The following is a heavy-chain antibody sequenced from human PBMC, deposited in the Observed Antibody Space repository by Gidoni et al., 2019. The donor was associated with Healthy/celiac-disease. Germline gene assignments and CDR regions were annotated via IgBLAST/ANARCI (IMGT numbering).Heavy chain of an antibody. CDR1: GFTFSSYS. CDR2: ISSSSSYI. D-gene: IGHD6-13*01. V-gene: IGHV3-21*01. Sequence: EVQLVESGGGLVKPGGSLRLSCAASGFTFSSYSMHWVRQAPGKGLEWVSSISSSSSYIYYADSVKGRFTISRDNAKNSLYLQMNSLRAEDTAVYYCAREGHSSSWYYFDYWGQGTLVTVSS. CDR3: AREGHSSSWYYFDY. J-gene: IGHJ4*02.